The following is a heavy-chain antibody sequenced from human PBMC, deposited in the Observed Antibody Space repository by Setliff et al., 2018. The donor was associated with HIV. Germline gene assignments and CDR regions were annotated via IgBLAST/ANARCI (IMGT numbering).Heavy chain of an antibody. J-gene: IGHJ4*02. CDR3: ARSSRGSLRYLDY. CDR2: GYYSGIT. V-gene: IGHV4-59*08. D-gene: IGHD2-21*02. Sequence: PSETLSLTCTVSGGPIRKYYWSWIRQPPGKGLEWIGCGYYSGITHYDPSLKSRVSISVDASKNQFSLRLNSVTFAGTAVYFCARSSRGSLRYLDYWGPGTLVTVSS. CDR1: GGPIRKYY.